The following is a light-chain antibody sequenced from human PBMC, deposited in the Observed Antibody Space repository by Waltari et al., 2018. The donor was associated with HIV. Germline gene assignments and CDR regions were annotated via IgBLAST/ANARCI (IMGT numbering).Light chain of an antibody. J-gene: IGLJ2*01. V-gene: IGLV2-14*01. CDR1: SSDVGGYNY. CDR2: EVS. Sequence: QSALTQPASVSGSPGKSITISCTGTSSDVGGYNYVHWYQQHPGKAPKLMIYEVSNRPSGVSNRFPCSKSGNTASLTLSGLQAEDEADYDCSSYTSSSSPVVFGGGTKLTVL. CDR3: SSYTSSSSPVV.